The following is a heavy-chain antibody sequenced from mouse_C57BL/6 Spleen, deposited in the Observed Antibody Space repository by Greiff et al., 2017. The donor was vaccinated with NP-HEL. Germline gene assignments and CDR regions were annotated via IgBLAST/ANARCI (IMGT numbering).Heavy chain of an antibody. CDR1: GFTFSSYA. CDR2: LSDGGSYT. V-gene: IGHV5-4*03. Sequence: EVKLVESGGGLVKPGGSLKLSCAASGFTFSSYAMSWVRQTPEKRLEWVATLSDGGSYTYYPDNVKGRFTISRDNAKNNLYLQMSHLKSEDTAMYYCARAPSTMVTTYYAMDYWGQGTSVTVSS. D-gene: IGHD2-2*01. CDR3: ARAPSTMVTTYYAMDY. J-gene: IGHJ4*01.